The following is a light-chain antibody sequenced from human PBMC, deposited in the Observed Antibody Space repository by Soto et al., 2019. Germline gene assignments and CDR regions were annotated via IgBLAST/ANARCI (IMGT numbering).Light chain of an antibody. CDR3: ASWDDSLTRVM. Sequence: QSVVTQPPSASGTPGQRVTISCSGSSSNIGSNIVNWYQQLPGAAPKLLIYNNNQRPSGVPDRFSGSKSGTSASLAISGLQSEDEADYYCASWDDSLTRVMFGGGTKLTVL. CDR1: SSNIGSNI. J-gene: IGLJ3*02. CDR2: NNN. V-gene: IGLV1-44*01.